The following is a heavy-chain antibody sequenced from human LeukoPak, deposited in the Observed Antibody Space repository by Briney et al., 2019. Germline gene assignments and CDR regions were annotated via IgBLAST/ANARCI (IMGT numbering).Heavy chain of an antibody. J-gene: IGHJ2*01. V-gene: IGHV4-59*01. Sequence: SETLSLTCSVSGGSINSYYWSWTRQPPGKGLEWIGYIYYSGSTNYKPSLKSRVTISVDTSKNQFSLKLSSVTAADTAVYYCARHSSSWPYWYFDLWGRGTLVSVSS. CDR1: GGSINSYY. D-gene: IGHD6-13*01. CDR3: ARHSSSWPYWYFDL. CDR2: IYYSGST.